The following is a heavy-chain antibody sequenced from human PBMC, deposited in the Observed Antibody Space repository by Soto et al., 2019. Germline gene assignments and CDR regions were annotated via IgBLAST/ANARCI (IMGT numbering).Heavy chain of an antibody. CDR1: GFSFRNAW. V-gene: IGHV3-15*05. CDR3: LGDWLHP. D-gene: IGHD7-27*01. Sequence: EVQLVASGGDLVKPGGSLRLACAGSGFSFRNAWMSWVRQAPGKGPEWIGRIKSESDGGTTDYAAPVKGRFTVSRDDSKNTVYLNMSSLKIEDTAVYYCLGDWLHPWGQGTLVTVSS. J-gene: IGHJ5*02. CDR2: IKSESDGGTT.